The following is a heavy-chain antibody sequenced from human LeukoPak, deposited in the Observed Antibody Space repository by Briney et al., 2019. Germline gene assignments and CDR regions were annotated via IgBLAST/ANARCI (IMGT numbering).Heavy chain of an antibody. CDR2: ISYDGSNK. Sequence: PGGSLRLSCAASGFTFSSYAMHWVRQAPGKGLEWVAVISYDGSNKYYADSVKGRFTISRDNSKNTLYLQMNSLRAEDTAVYYCAKDTLGMVRAIFDYWGQGTLVTVSS. D-gene: IGHD3-10*01. J-gene: IGHJ4*02. CDR1: GFTFSSYA. V-gene: IGHV3-30-3*01. CDR3: AKDTLGMVRAIFDY.